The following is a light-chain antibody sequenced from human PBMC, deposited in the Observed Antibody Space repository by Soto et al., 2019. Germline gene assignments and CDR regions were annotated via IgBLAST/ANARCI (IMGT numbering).Light chain of an antibody. V-gene: IGLV2-8*01. Sequence: QSALTQPPSASGSPGQSVTISCTGTSSDVGGYNYVSWYQQHPGKAPKLIIYEVTKRPSGVPDRFSGSKSGNTASLTVSGLLAEDEANYYCSSHAGINNVVFGGGTQPTVL. CDR2: EVT. CDR1: SSDVGGYNY. CDR3: SSHAGINNVV. J-gene: IGLJ3*02.